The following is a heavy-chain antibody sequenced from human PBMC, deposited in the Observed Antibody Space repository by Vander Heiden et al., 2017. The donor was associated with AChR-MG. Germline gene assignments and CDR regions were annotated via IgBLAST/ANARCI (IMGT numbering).Heavy chain of an antibody. CDR2: ISAYNGNT. CDR1: GCTCTSDG. D-gene: IGHD3-22*01. Sequence: QAQLVQSAAEVEKPGASVKVSCKTNGCTCTSDGISWVPQAPGHGLEWMGWISAYNGNTNYAQKLQVRVTMTTDTSTNTAYMELRSLRSDDTAVFYCARRDTYYYDSSAYYFMDVWGKGTTVTVSS. CDR3: ARRDTYYYDSSAYYFMDV. V-gene: IGHV1-18*01. J-gene: IGHJ6*03.